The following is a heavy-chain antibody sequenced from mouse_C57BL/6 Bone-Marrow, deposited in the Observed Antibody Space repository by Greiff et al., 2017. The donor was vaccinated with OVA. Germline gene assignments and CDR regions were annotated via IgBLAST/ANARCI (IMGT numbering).Heavy chain of an antibody. Sequence: QVQLQQPGAELVKPGASVKLSCKASGYTFTSYWMQWVKQRPGQGLEWIGEIDPSDSYTNYNQKFKGKATLTVDTSSSTAYMQLSSLTSEDSAVYYCAIRDSSGYDWFAYWGQGTLVTVSA. CDR1: GYTFTSYW. CDR2: IDPSDSYT. V-gene: IGHV1-50*01. D-gene: IGHD3-2*02. J-gene: IGHJ3*01. CDR3: AIRDSSGYDWFAY.